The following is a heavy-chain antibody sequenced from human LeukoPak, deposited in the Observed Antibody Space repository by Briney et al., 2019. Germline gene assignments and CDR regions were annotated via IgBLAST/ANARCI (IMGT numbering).Heavy chain of an antibody. V-gene: IGHV4-59*12. Sequence: SETLSLTCTVSGGSISSYYWSWIGQPPGKGLEWIGYIYYSGSTNYNPSLKSRVTISVDTSKNQFSLKLSSVTAADTAVYYCARDRVHIVVVPAAIGAFDIWGQGTMVTVSS. CDR1: GGSISSYY. J-gene: IGHJ3*02. D-gene: IGHD2-2*01. CDR3: ARDRVHIVVVPAAIGAFDI. CDR2: IYYSGST.